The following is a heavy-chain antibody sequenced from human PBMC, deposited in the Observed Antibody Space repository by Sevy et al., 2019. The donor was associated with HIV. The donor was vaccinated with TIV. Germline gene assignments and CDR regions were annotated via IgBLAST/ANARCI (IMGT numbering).Heavy chain of an antibody. CDR2: ISNSGSTT. J-gene: IGHJ4*02. V-gene: IGHV3-48*02. CDR1: GFRFNYHN. D-gene: IGHD6-25*01. CDR3: ARDGNRERQTVPLDS. Sequence: GGSLRLSCAASGFRFNYHNMNWVRQAPGKGLEWISYISNSGSTTYLADSVRGRFTISRDNAKNSLFLEMDNLTDEDTAVYYCARDGNRERQTVPLDSWGRGIQVTVSS.